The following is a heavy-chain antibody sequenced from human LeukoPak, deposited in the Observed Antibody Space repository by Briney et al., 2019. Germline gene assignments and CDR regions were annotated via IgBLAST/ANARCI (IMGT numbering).Heavy chain of an antibody. CDR2: MNPNSGNT. D-gene: IGHD4-11*01. CDR3: ARNYDYYYYMDV. J-gene: IGHJ6*03. Sequence: ASVKVSCKASGYTFTSYDISWVRQATGQGLEWMGWMNPNSGNTGYAQKFQGRVTMTRNTSISTAYMELSSLRSEDTAVYYCARNYDYYYYMDVWGKGTTVTVSS. V-gene: IGHV1-8*01. CDR1: GYTFTSYD.